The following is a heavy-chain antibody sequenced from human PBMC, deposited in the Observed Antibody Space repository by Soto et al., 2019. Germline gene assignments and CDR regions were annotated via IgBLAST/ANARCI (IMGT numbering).Heavy chain of an antibody. V-gene: IGHV4-34*01. Sequence: QVQLQQWGAEVLKPSKTLSLTCVVNGGSFSGYYWSWIRQSPGKGLEWIGEINDSGITDSNPSLESRVTISVDMSKNQFSLSLKSVTAADSAVYHCARGRSSVPDRRGIGYYGLDVWGQGTTVTVSS. CDR3: ARGRSSVPDRRGIGYYGLDV. CDR1: GGSFSGYY. CDR2: INDSGIT. J-gene: IGHJ6*02. D-gene: IGHD6-6*01.